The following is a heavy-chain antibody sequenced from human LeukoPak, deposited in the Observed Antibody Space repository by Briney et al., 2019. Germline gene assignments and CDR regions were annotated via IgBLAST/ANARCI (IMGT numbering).Heavy chain of an antibody. V-gene: IGHV1-69*05. J-gene: IGHJ3*02. CDR1: GGTFSSYA. CDR2: IIPIFGTA. Sequence: SVKVSCKASGGTFSSYAISWVRQAPGQGLEWMGRIIPIFGTANYAQKFQGRVTITTDESTSTAYMELSSLRSEDTAVYYCARDDLYDYVCGSYRAAAFDIWGQGTMVTVSS. CDR3: ARDDLYDYVCGSYRAAAFDI. D-gene: IGHD3-16*02.